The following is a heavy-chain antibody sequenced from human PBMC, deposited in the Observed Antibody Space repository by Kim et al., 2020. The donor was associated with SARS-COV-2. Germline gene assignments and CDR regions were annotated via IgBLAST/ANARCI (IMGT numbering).Heavy chain of an antibody. J-gene: IGHJ3*02. CDR1: GFSFSNYS. CDR3: ATERGENPFDI. CDR2: VSSGESSI. Sequence: GGSLRLSCAASGFSFSNYSLHWVRQAPGKGLEWVAFVSSGESSIFYANSARGRFSISRDNSKNTLYLQMNSLRAEDTALYYCATERGENPFDIWSQGTM. V-gene: IGHV3-30*04. D-gene: IGHD2-21*01.